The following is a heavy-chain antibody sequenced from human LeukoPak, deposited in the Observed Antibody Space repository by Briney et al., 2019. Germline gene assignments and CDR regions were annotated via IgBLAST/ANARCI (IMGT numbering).Heavy chain of an antibody. CDR3: TAVAGYYYYMDV. V-gene: IGHV3-23*01. J-gene: IGHJ6*03. CDR2: ISGSGGST. CDR1: GFTFSSYA. D-gene: IGHD6-19*01. Sequence: GGSLRLSCAASGFTFSSYAMSWVRQAPGKGLEWVSGISGSGGSTYYADSVKGRFTIFRDNSKNTLYLQMNSLRAEDTAVYYCTAVAGYYYYMDVWGKGTTVTISS.